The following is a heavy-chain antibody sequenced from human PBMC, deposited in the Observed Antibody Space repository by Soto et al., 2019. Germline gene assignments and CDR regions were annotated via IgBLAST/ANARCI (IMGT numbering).Heavy chain of an antibody. D-gene: IGHD6-13*01. J-gene: IGHJ4*02. CDR3: ARLYPPLRGSSWLDY. CDR2: IYHSGTT. Sequence: SETLSLTCTVSGGSISSGGHYWSWIRQHPGKGLEWIGDIYHSGTTYYNPSLKSRLTISVETSKNQLSLKLSSVTAADTAVYYCARLYPPLRGSSWLDYWGQGTLVTVSS. CDR1: GGSISSGGHY. V-gene: IGHV4-31*03.